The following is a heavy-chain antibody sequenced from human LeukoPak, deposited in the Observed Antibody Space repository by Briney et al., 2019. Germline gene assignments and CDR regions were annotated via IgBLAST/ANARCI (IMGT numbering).Heavy chain of an antibody. CDR3: ARDYSVSNYLLVD. J-gene: IGHJ4*02. CDR2: IKQDGSEK. V-gene: IGHV3-7*01. D-gene: IGHD4-11*01. CDR1: GFTFSTYW. Sequence: GGSLRLSCAASGFTFSTYWMNWVRQAPGKGLEWVANIKQDGSEKYYVDSVKGRFTISRDNAKNSLYLQMNSLRAEDTAMYYCARDYSVSNYLLVDWGQGTLVTVSS.